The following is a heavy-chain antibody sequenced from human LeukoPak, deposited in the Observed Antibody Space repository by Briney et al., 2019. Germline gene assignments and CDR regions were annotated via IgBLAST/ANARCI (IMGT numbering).Heavy chain of an antibody. CDR1: GFTFSSYA. D-gene: IGHD3-22*01. CDR3: AKYRDSSGYPDY. V-gene: IGHV3-23*01. CDR2: ISGSGGST. Sequence: QSGGSLRLSCAASGFTFSSYAMSWVRQAPGKGLEWVSAISGSGGSTYYADSVKGRFTISRDNSKNTLYLQMNSLRAEDTAVYYCAKYRDSSGYPDYWGQGTLVTVSS. J-gene: IGHJ4*02.